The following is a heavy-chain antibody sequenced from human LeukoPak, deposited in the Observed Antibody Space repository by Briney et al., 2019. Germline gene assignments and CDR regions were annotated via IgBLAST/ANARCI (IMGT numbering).Heavy chain of an antibody. CDR2: IYYSGST. Sequence: SETLSLTCTVSGGSISSYYWSWIRQPPGKGLQWIGYIYYSGSTNYNPSLKSRVTISVDTSKNQFSLKLSSVTAADTAMYYCARVKDPGGYYYYYYMDVWGKGTTVTVSS. CDR1: GGSISSYY. V-gene: IGHV4-59*12. D-gene: IGHD3-16*01. J-gene: IGHJ6*03. CDR3: ARVKDPGGYYYYYYMDV.